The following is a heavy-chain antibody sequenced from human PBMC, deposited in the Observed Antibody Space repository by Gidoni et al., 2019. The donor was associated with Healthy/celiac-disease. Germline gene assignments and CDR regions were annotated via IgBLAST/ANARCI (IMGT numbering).Heavy chain of an antibody. D-gene: IGHD6-13*01. V-gene: IGHV3-23*01. J-gene: IGHJ4*02. CDR3: AKGVAAAGKDYFDY. Sequence: EVQLFESGGGFVQPGGSLRLSCAASGFTFSSYAMSWVRQAPGKGLEWVSAIRGSGGSTYYADSVKGRFTISRDNSKNTLYLKMNSLRAEDTAVYYCAKGVAAAGKDYFDYWGQGTLVTVSS. CDR2: IRGSGGST. CDR1: GFTFSSYA.